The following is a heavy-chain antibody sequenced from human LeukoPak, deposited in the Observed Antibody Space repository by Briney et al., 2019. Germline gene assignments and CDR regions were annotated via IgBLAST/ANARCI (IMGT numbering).Heavy chain of an antibody. Sequence: ASVTVPCKSSGYTFTGYYIHWVRQAPGQGLEWMGWINANSGGTNYEQKFHGRVTMTRDTSISTAYMELSRVTSDDTAVYYCARDFGAHLGGSWYWFDSWGQGTLVTVSS. J-gene: IGHJ5*01. V-gene: IGHV1-2*02. D-gene: IGHD2-15*01. CDR3: ARDFGAHLGGSWYWFDS. CDR1: GYTFTGYY. CDR2: INANSGGT.